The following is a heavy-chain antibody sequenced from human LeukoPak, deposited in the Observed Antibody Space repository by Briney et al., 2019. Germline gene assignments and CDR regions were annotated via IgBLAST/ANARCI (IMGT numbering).Heavy chain of an antibody. D-gene: IGHD3-10*01. V-gene: IGHV4-38-2*02. CDR1: GYSISSGYY. Sequence: SETLSLTCTVSGYSISSGYYWGWIRQPPGKGLEWIGSIYHSGSTYYNPSLKSRVTISVDTSKNQFSLKLSSVTAADTAVYYCGSGSYLYWYFDLWGRGTLVTVSS. CDR3: GSGSYLYWYFDL. J-gene: IGHJ2*01. CDR2: IYHSGST.